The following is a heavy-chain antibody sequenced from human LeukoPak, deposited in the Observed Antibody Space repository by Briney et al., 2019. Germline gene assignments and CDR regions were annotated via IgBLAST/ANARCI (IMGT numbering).Heavy chain of an antibody. D-gene: IGHD4-17*01. J-gene: IGHJ6*03. CDR2: IYYSGNT. CDR1: GDSISTSNSY. V-gene: IGHV4-39*07. Sequence: SETLSLTCAVSGDSISTSNSYWGWIRRPPGKGLEWVGSIYYSGNTYYNPSLKSRVTISVHTSKNQFSLKLSSVTAADTAVYYCARERGTYGDYVFSYYYYYMDVWGKGTTVTVSS. CDR3: ARERGTYGDYVFSYYYYYMDV.